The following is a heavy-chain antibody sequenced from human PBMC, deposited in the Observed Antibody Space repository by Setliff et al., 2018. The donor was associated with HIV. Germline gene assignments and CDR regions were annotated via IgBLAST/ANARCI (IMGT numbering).Heavy chain of an antibody. V-gene: IGHV3-21*01. Sequence: PGGSLRLSCAASGFTFSSYSMNWVRQAPGKGLEWVSSVSSSSRYIYHAGSVQGRFTISRDNAKNSLYLQMNSLRAEDTAVYYCARSGDGDFYYYMDVWGKGTTVTVSS. CDR1: GFTFSSYS. CDR2: VSSSSRYI. J-gene: IGHJ6*03. D-gene: IGHD7-27*01. CDR3: ARSGDGDFYYYMDV.